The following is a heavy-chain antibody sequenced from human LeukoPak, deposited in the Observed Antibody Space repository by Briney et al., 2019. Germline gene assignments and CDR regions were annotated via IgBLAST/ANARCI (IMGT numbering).Heavy chain of an antibody. V-gene: IGHV3-64*01. CDR3: ARVGDKGAFDY. D-gene: IGHD3-16*01. CDR1: GFTFSSYA. J-gene: IGHJ4*02. CDR2: ITNNGDST. Sequence: GGSLRLSCAASGFTFSSYAMRWVRQAPGKRLEYVSAITNNGDSTYYANSVKGRFIISRDNSKNTLYLQMGSLRAEDMAVYYCARVGDKGAFDYWGQGTLVTVSS.